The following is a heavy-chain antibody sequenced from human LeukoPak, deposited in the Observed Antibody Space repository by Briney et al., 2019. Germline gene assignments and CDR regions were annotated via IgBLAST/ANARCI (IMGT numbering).Heavy chain of an antibody. J-gene: IGHJ4*02. CDR3: ARRGNWNLDY. V-gene: IGHV5-51*01. D-gene: IGHD1-1*01. CDR2: IYPSDSDT. CDR1: GYNFPKYW. Sequence: PGESLKISFKASGYNFPKYWIGWVRQMSGKGLEWMGIIYPSDSDTRYSPSSQGQVSISADTSISTAYLQWSSLKASDTAMYYCARRGNWNLDYWGQGTLVTVSS.